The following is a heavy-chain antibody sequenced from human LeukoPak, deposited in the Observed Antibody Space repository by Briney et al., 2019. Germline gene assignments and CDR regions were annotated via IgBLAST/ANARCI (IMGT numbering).Heavy chain of an antibody. CDR2: INPNSGGT. Sequence: ASVKVSCKASGYTFTGYYMHWVRQAPRQGLEWMGWINPNSGGTNYAQKFQGRVTMTRDTSISTAYMELSRLRSDDTAVYYCARDGGLAARPDYWGQGTLVTVSS. D-gene: IGHD6-6*01. V-gene: IGHV1-2*02. J-gene: IGHJ4*02. CDR1: GYTFTGYY. CDR3: ARDGGLAARPDY.